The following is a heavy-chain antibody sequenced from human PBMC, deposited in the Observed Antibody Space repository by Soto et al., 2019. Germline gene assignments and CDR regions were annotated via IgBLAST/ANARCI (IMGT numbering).Heavy chain of an antibody. Sequence: QITLRESGPTLVKPTQTLTLTCTVSGFSLSTNGVGVAWIRQPPGKALEWLAVIYWDDDKRHSPSVKSRVTTXMDXSXTQVVLTMTNMDPVDTGTYYCAHLTWSAGQAESFQHWGLGTLVIVSS. D-gene: IGHD1-26*01. CDR2: IYWDDDK. CDR1: GFSLSTNGVG. J-gene: IGHJ1*01. V-gene: IGHV2-5*02. CDR3: AHLTWSAGQAESFQH.